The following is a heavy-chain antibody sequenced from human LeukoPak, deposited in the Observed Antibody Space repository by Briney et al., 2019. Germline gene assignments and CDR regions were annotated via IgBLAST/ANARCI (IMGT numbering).Heavy chain of an antibody. V-gene: IGHV4-30-2*01. Sequence: SQTLSLTCAVSGGSISSVGYSWSWIRQPPGKGLEWIGYIYHSGSTYYNPSLKSRVTISVDRSNNQFSLKLSSVTAADTAVYYCARGAPRDYDILTGYYKSPPGYFDYWGQGTLVTVSS. CDR2: IYHSGST. D-gene: IGHD3-9*01. CDR1: GGSISSVGYS. CDR3: ARGAPRDYDILTGYYKSPPGYFDY. J-gene: IGHJ4*02.